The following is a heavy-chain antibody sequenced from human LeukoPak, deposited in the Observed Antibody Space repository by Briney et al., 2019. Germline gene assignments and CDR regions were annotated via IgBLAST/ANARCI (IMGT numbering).Heavy chain of an antibody. CDR2: IAVGRGNT. CDR3: ASTGDDGSSPGFDY. D-gene: IGHD6-6*01. V-gene: IGHV1-58*02. Sequence: SVKVSCKTSGFTFSSTAIQWVRQARGQRLEWIGWIAVGRGNTNYAQKFQGRVTITRNTSISTAYMELSSLRSEDTAVYYCASTGDDGSSPGFDYWGQGTLVTVSS. CDR1: GFTFSSTA. J-gene: IGHJ4*02.